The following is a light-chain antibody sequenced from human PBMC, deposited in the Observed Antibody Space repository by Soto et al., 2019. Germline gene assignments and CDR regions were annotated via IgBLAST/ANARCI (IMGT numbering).Light chain of an antibody. J-gene: IGKJ1*01. CDR2: GAS. CDR1: QSISSSF. V-gene: IGKV3-20*01. Sequence: EIVLTPSPGTLSLSPFYIDNLSGLSSQSISSSFLAWYQQRPGQSPRLIIFGASGRATGIPDRFSGSGSGTDFTLTISRLEPEDFAVYYCQKYGSLSWTCGQGTTGDIK. CDR3: QKYGSLSWT.